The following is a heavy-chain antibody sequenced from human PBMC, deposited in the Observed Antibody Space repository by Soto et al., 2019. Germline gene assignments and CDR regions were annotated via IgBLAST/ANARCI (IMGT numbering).Heavy chain of an antibody. V-gene: IGHV4-30-4*01. J-gene: IGHJ4*02. D-gene: IGHD4-17*01. CDR3: ARATVTKIDMISLYY. CDR2: IYYSGST. CDR1: GGSISSGDYY. Sequence: SETLSLTCTVSGGSISSGDYYWSWIRQPPGKGLEWIGYIYYSGSTYYNPSLKSRVTISVDTSKNQFSLKLSSVTAADTAVYYCARATVTKIDMISLYYWGQGTLVTVSS.